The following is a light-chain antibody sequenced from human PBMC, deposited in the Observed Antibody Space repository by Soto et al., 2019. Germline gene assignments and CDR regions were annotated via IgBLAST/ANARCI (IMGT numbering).Light chain of an antibody. Sequence: QSVLTQPASVSGSPGQSITISFTGNSSDVGSYNLVSWYQQHPGKAPKLMIYEVSKRPSGVSNRFSGSKSGHTASLTISGLQAEYEADYYCCSYTGSSTFVFGGGTQVTVL. V-gene: IGLV2-23*02. CDR3: CSYTGSSTFV. CDR2: EVS. J-gene: IGLJ2*01. CDR1: SSDVGSYNL.